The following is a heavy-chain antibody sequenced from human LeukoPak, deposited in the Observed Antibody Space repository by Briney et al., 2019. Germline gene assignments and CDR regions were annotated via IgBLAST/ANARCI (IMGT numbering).Heavy chain of an antibody. CDR2: INPNSGGT. CDR1: GYTFTGYY. Sequence: ASVKVSCKASGYTFTGYYMHWVRQAPGQGLEWMGWINPNSGGTNYAQKFQGRVTMTRDTSISTAYMELSRLRSDDTAVYYCARRARGAKYYDVRPFDYWGQGTLVTVSS. D-gene: IGHD3-22*01. V-gene: IGHV1-2*02. J-gene: IGHJ4*02. CDR3: ARRARGAKYYDVRPFDY.